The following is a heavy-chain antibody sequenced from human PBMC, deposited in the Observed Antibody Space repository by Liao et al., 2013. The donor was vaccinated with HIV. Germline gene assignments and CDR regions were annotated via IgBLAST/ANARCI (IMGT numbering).Heavy chain of an antibody. D-gene: IGHD3-3*01. J-gene: IGHJ5*02. CDR3: ARVDQYYDYWRGYENWFDP. CDR2: IYTSGST. CDR1: GGSISSSSYY. Sequence: QVQLQQWGAGLLKPSETLSLTCAVSGGSISSSSYYWGWIRQPPGKGLEWIGRIYTSGSTNYNPSLKSRVTMSVDTSKNQFSLKLSSVTAADTAVYYCARVDQYYDYWRGYENWFDPWGQGTLVTVSS. V-gene: IGHV4-59*10.